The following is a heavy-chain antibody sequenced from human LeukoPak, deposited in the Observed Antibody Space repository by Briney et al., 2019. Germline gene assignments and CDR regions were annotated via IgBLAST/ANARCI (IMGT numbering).Heavy chain of an antibody. Sequence: PGGSLRLSCAASGFTLSNYAMSWARQAPGQGLKWGSAISGSASSTYHADSVKGRFTISRDNSKNTLSMQMNSLSADDTAVYYCAKSYKVIVEGYKSGYYFDYWGQGTLVTVSS. J-gene: IGHJ4*02. CDR3: AKSYKVIVEGYKSGYYFDY. D-gene: IGHD3-22*01. V-gene: IGHV3-23*01. CDR2: ISGSASST. CDR1: GFTLSNYA.